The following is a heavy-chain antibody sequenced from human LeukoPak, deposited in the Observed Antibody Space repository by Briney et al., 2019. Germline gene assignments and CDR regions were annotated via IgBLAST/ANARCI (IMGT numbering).Heavy chain of an antibody. D-gene: IGHD4-11*01. CDR2: MSWNSGSI. CDR1: GFTFDDYA. J-gene: IGHJ4*02. Sequence: GGSLRLSCAASGFTFDDYAMHWVRQAPGKGLEWVSGMSWNSGSIGYADSVKGRFTISRDNAKNSLYLQMNSLGAEDTALYYCAKDGGYSNYFDYWGQGTLVTVSS. V-gene: IGHV3-9*01. CDR3: AKDGGYSNYFDY.